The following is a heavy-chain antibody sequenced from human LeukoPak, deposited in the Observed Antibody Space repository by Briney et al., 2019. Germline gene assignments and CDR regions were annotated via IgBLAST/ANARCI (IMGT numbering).Heavy chain of an antibody. J-gene: IGHJ6*04. CDR2: INHSGST. V-gene: IGHV4-34*01. D-gene: IGHD3-10*01. CDR1: GGSFSGYY. Sequence: SETLSLTCAVYGGSFSGYYWSWIRQPPGKGLEWIGEINHSGSTNYNPSLKSRVTISVDTSKNQFSLKLSSVTAADTAVYYCARASSGFYYYYGMDVWGKETTVTVSS. CDR3: ARASSGFYYYYGMDV.